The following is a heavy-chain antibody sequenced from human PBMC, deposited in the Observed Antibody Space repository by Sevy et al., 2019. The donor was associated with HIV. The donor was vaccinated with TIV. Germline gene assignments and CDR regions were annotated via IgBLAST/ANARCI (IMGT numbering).Heavy chain of an antibody. CDR2: IRASGLTI. CDR1: GFTFSSYE. D-gene: IGHD6-6*01. J-gene: IGHJ6*02. CDR3: ARADSSSSEDRFYYYGLDV. V-gene: IGHV3-48*03. Sequence: GGSLRLSCAASGFTFSSYEMNWVRQAPGKGLEWVSYIRASGLTIDYADPVKGRFTISRDNAKNSLYLHMHSLRAEDTAVYFCARADSSSSEDRFYYYGLDVWGQGTTVTVSS.